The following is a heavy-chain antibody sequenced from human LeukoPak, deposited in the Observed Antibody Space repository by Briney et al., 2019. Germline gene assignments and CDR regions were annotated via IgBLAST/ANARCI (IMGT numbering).Heavy chain of an antibody. V-gene: IGHV1-8*03. CDR3: ARAYSSGWFDFDY. D-gene: IGHD6-19*01. J-gene: IGHJ4*02. CDR1: GYTFTSYY. CDR2: MNPNSGNT. Sequence: ASVKVSCKASGYTFTSYYMHWVRQAPGQGLEWMGWMNPNSGNTGYAQKFQGRVTITRNNSISTAYMDLSSLTSDDTAVYYCARAYSSGWFDFDYWGQGTLVTVSS.